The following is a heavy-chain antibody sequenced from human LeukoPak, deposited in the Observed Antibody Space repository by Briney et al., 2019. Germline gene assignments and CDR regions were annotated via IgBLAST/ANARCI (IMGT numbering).Heavy chain of an antibody. J-gene: IGHJ4*02. Sequence: GGSLRLSCAASGFTFNSYWMNWVRQAPGKGLEWVANIKQDGSEKYYVDSVKGRFTISRDNAKNSLYVQLNSLRAEDTAVYYCATNPHRDAVYWGQGTLFTVSS. CDR3: ATNPHRDAVY. D-gene: IGHD2-2*01. V-gene: IGHV3-7*05. CDR1: GFTFNSYW. CDR2: IKQDGSEK.